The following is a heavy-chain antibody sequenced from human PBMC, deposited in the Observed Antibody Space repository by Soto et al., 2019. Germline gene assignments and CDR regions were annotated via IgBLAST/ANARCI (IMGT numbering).Heavy chain of an antibody. CDR1: GYTLTSYG. CDR2: ISAYNGNT. V-gene: IGHV1-18*01. J-gene: IGHJ6*02. Sequence: ASVKVSCKASGYTLTSYGISWVRQAPGQGLEWMGWISAYNGNTNYAQKLQGRVTMTTDTSTSTAYMELRSLRSDDTAVYYCARGYQLLRFYYYYGMDVWGQGTTVTVS. D-gene: IGHD2-2*01. CDR3: ARGYQLLRFYYYYGMDV.